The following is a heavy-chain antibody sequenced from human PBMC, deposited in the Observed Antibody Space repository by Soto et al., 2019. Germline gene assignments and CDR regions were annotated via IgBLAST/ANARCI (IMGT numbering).Heavy chain of an antibody. CDR2: ISGSGGST. D-gene: IGHD5-18*01. Sequence: EVQLLESGGGLVQPGGSLRLSCAASGFTFSSYAMIWVRQAPGKGLEWVSGISGSGGSTYYAASVKGRFTISRDNSKNTLYLQTNSLRAEDTAVYYCAKERGYNYGYDAMDVWGQGTTVTVSS. V-gene: IGHV3-23*01. CDR1: GFTFSSYA. CDR3: AKERGYNYGYDAMDV. J-gene: IGHJ6*02.